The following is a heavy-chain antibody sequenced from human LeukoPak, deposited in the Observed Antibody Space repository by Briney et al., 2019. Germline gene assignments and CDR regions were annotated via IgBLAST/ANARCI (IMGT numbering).Heavy chain of an antibody. CDR3: ARTTIFGVVIRFDY. D-gene: IGHD3-3*01. Sequence: SETLSLTCTVSGASISSYYWSWIRQPPGKGLEWIGYIYYSGSTNYNPSLKSRVTISVDTSENQFSLKLSSVTAADTAVYYCARTTIFGVVIRFDYWGQGTLVTVSS. J-gene: IGHJ4*02. V-gene: IGHV4-59*08. CDR1: GASISSYY. CDR2: IYYSGST.